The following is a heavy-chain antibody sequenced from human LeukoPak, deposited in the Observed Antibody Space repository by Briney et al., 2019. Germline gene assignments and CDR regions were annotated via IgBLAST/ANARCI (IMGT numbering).Heavy chain of an antibody. CDR1: GFPFSSYW. Sequence: GGSLRLSCAASGFPFSSYWMNWARQAPGKGLEWVASINHNGNVNYYVDSVKGRFTISRDNAKNSLYLQMSNLRAEDTAVYFCARGGGLDVWGQGATVTVSS. CDR2: INHNGNVN. V-gene: IGHV3-7*03. D-gene: IGHD3-16*01. CDR3: ARGGGLDV. J-gene: IGHJ6*02.